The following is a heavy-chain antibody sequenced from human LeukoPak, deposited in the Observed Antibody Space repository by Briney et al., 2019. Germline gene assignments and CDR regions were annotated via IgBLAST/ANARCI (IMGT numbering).Heavy chain of an antibody. V-gene: IGHV3-30*02. Sequence: GGSLRLSCAASGFTFSSYGMHWVRQAPGKGLEWVAFIRYDGSNKYYADSVKGRFTISRDNAKNSLYLQMNSLRAEDTAVYYCARVPAIYDFWSGYSGGAFDIWGQGTMVTVSS. CDR1: GFTFSSYG. J-gene: IGHJ3*02. D-gene: IGHD3-3*01. CDR2: IRYDGSNK. CDR3: ARVPAIYDFWSGYSGGAFDI.